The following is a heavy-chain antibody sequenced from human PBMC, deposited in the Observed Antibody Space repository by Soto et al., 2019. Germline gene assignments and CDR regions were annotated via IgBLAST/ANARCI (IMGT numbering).Heavy chain of an antibody. CDR2: INPDTGST. CDR3: ASQYCSGTSCYWYFDF. J-gene: IGHJ4*02. CDR1: GYQFTGSY. Sequence: QVRLVQSGADVQRPGASMNISCQASGYQFTGSYLHWVRRAPGHGLQLMGMINPDTGSTTYAETFQERVTMTTDKSAGTVFLGLGRLTSDDTATYYCASQYCSGTSCYWYFDFWGQGTFVSVSS. V-gene: IGHV1-2*02. D-gene: IGHD2-2*01.